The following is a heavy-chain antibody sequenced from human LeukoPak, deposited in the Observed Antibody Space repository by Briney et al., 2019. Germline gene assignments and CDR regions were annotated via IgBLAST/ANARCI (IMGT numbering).Heavy chain of an antibody. V-gene: IGHV3-53*01. Sequence: PGGSLRLSCAASGFTVSSNYMSWVRQAPGKGLEWVSVIYSGGSTYYADSVEGRFTISRDNSKNTLYLQMNSLRAEDAAVYYCARASVYYYDSSGYEDYWGQGTLVTVSS. CDR1: GFTVSSNY. J-gene: IGHJ4*02. D-gene: IGHD3-22*01. CDR2: IYSGGST. CDR3: ARASVYYYDSSGYEDY.